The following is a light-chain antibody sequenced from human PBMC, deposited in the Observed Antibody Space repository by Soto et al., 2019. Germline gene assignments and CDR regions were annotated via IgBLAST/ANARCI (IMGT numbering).Light chain of an antibody. Sequence: DIQMTQSPSTLSASVGDRVTITCRASQSISLSLAWHQQKPGKAAKPLMYKASSLESGAPSRFSGSGSGTEFTLTISSLKPDDFATYYCQQYRYFPWTFGQGTKVEIK. CDR2: KAS. CDR1: QSISLS. J-gene: IGKJ1*01. CDR3: QQYRYFPWT. V-gene: IGKV1-5*03.